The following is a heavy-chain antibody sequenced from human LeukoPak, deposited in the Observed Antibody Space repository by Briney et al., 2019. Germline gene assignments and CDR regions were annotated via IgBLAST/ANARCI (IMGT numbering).Heavy chain of an antibody. Sequence: PGGSLRLSCAASGFTFSSYAMHWVRQAPGKGLEYVSAISSNGGSTYYANSVKGRFTISRDNSKNTLYLQMGSLRAEDMAVYYCARDGYCSGGSCYSLRLDPWGQGTLVTVSS. V-gene: IGHV3-64*01. CDR1: GFTFSSYA. D-gene: IGHD2-15*01. J-gene: IGHJ5*02. CDR2: ISSNGGST. CDR3: ARDGYCSGGSCYSLRLDP.